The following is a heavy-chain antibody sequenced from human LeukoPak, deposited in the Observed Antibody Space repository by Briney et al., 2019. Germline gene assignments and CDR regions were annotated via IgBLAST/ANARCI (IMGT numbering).Heavy chain of an antibody. J-gene: IGHJ6*03. Sequence: GGPLRLSCAASGVTFSSYAMNWLRQAPGKGLEGVSNISASGGSTYHAVSVKGRFTISRDNSKNTLYLQMNTLRAEDTAVYYCAKAIRTSCYGCNMDVWGEGTTVTVSS. CDR2: ISASGGST. CDR3: AKAIRTSCYGCNMDV. CDR1: GVTFSSYA. V-gene: IGHV3-23*01. D-gene: IGHD2-2*01.